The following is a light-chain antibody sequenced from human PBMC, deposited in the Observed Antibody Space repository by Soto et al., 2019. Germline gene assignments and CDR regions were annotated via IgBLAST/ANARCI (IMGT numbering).Light chain of an antibody. J-gene: IGKJ4*01. V-gene: IGKV1-39*02. CDR2: AAS. CDR3: QKYNNWPLN. Sequence: DIQMTQSPSSLSAPVGYIVTITCRASQSISSYLNWYQQKPGKAPKLLIYAASSLQSGVPSRFSGSGSGTEFTLTISSLQSEDFAVYYCQKYNNWPLNFGGGTKVDI. CDR1: QSISSY.